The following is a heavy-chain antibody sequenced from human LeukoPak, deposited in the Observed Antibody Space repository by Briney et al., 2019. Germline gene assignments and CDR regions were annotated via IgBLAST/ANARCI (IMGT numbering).Heavy chain of an antibody. D-gene: IGHD3-22*01. V-gene: IGHV4-4*09. J-gene: IGHJ6*03. CDR2: IYTSGST. CDR3: ARQGGYPYYYYMDV. CDR1: GGSTSSYY. Sequence: SETLSLTCTVSGGSTSSYYWSWIRQPPGKGLEWIGYIYTSGSTNYNPSLKSRVTISVDTSKNQFSLKLSSVTAADTAVYYCARQGGYPYYYYMDVWGKGTTVTVSS.